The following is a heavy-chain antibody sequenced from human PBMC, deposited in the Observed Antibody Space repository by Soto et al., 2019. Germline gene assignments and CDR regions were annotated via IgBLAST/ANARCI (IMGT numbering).Heavy chain of an antibody. CDR3: VRAGDVAAISRKYYFPF. D-gene: IGHD5-18*01. Sequence: QVQLVQSGAEVKKPGSSVKVSCKTSGVTFSNYGFSWVRQARGQGLEWMGGIIAIFGPADYPQKFQDGVTITADIYTSTTYMELSRLRSEDTAVYYCVRAGDVAAISRKYYFPFWGQATQVTVSS. J-gene: IGHJ4*02. V-gene: IGHV1-69*06. CDR2: IIAIFGPA. CDR1: GVTFSNYG.